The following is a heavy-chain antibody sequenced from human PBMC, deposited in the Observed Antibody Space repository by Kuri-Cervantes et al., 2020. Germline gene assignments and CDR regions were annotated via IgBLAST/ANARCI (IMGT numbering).Heavy chain of an antibody. CDR3: ARSRITGSFDP. Sequence: SGPTLVKPTETLTLTCTVSGFSLSNARMGVSWIRQPPGKALEWLAHILSNDEKSYSTSLKSRLTISKDTSKSQVVLTMTNMDPVDTATYYCARSRITGSFDPWGQGTLVTVSS. J-gene: IGHJ5*02. D-gene: IGHD3-3*01. V-gene: IGHV2-26*01. CDR2: ILSNDEK. CDR1: GFSLSNARMG.